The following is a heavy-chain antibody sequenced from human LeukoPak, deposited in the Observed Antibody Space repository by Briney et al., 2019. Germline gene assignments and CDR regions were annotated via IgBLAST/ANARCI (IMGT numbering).Heavy chain of an antibody. Sequence: GESLKISCKGSGYSFTSYWIGWVRQMPGKGLEWMGIIYPGDSDTRYSPSFQGQVTISADKSISTAYLQWSSLKASDTAMYYCAIPYYDILTGYYNYYGMDVWGQGTTVTVSS. V-gene: IGHV5-51*01. D-gene: IGHD3-9*01. J-gene: IGHJ6*02. CDR1: GYSFTSYW. CDR2: IYPGDSDT. CDR3: AIPYYDILTGYYNYYGMDV.